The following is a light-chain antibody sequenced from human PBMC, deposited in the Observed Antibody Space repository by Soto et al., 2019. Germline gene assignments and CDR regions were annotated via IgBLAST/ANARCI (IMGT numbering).Light chain of an antibody. CDR2: AAS. CDR1: QSISSY. V-gene: IGKV1-39*01. Sequence: DIQMTQSPSSLSASVGDRVTITCRASQSISSYLHWYQQKPGKAPKLLIYAASSLQSGVPSRFSGSGSGTDFTLTISSLQPEDFATYYCQRSLSTPLTFCGGTKVEIK. J-gene: IGKJ4*01. CDR3: QRSLSTPLT.